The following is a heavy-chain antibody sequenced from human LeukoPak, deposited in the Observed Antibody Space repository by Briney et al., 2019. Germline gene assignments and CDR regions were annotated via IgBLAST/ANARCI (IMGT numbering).Heavy chain of an antibody. CDR1: GFTFSTYA. Sequence: GGSLRLSCAASGFTFSTYAMSWVRQAPGKGLEWVSVVSGGDTRTFYADSVKGRFTISRDNSKNTLYLQMNSLRAEDTAVYYCARDRILYDSSGYFDYWGQGTLVTVSS. CDR2: VSGGDTRT. V-gene: IGHV3-23*01. D-gene: IGHD3-22*01. CDR3: ARDRILYDSSGYFDY. J-gene: IGHJ4*02.